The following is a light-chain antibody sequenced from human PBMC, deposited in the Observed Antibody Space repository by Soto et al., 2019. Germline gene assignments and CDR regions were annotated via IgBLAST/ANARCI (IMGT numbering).Light chain of an antibody. Sequence: DIQMTQSPSSVSASVGDRATITCRASQGVSSRLAWYQQKPGNAHKXMIYAASSLQSGVPSRFSGSSYGTAGTITITSLQPEDCETYYCQQANSFPLTFGGGTKVDIK. V-gene: IGKV1-12*01. J-gene: IGKJ4*01. CDR2: AAS. CDR1: QGVSSR. CDR3: QQANSFPLT.